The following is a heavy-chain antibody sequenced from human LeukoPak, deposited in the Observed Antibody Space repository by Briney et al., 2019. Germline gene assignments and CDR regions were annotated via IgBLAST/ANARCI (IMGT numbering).Heavy chain of an antibody. Sequence: SETLSLTCTVSGGSISSYYWSWIRQPPGKGLEWIGYIYYSGSTNYNPSLKSRVTISVDTSKNQFSLKLSSVTAADTAVYYCAMSGTAVAGYYYHYYMDAWGKGTTVTVSS. V-gene: IGHV4-59*01. D-gene: IGHD6-19*01. CDR3: AMSGTAVAGYYYHYYMDA. J-gene: IGHJ6*03. CDR1: GGSISSYY. CDR2: IYYSGST.